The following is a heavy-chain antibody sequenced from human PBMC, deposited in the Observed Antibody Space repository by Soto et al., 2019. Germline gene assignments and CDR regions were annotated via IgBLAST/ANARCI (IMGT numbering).Heavy chain of an antibody. D-gene: IGHD1-26*01. J-gene: IGHJ4*02. CDR3: ARGGGSYSRGFDY. CDR1: GGSFSGYY. CDR2: INHSGST. V-gene: IGHV4-34*01. Sequence: SETLSLTCAVYGGSFSGYYWSWIRQPPGKGLEWIGEINHSGSTNYNPSLKSRVTISVDTSKNQFSLKLSSVTAADTAVYYCARGGGSYSRGFDYWGQGXLVTVSS.